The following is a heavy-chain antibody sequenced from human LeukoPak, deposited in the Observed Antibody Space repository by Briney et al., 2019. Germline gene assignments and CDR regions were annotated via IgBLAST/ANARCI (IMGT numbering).Heavy chain of an antibody. Sequence: SETLSLTCAVYGGSFSGYYWSWIRQPPGKGLEWIGEINHSGSTNYNPSLKSRVTISVDTSKNQFSLKLSSVTAADTAVYYCARAYSSSWYPPAFDIWGQGTMVTVSS. D-gene: IGHD6-13*01. CDR3: ARAYSSSWYPPAFDI. V-gene: IGHV4-34*01. CDR1: GGSFSGYY. J-gene: IGHJ3*02. CDR2: INHSGST.